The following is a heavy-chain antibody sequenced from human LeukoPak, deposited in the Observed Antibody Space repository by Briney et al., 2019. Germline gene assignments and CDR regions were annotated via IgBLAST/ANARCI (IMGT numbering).Heavy chain of an antibody. V-gene: IGHV1-3*01. D-gene: IGHD2-15*01. Sequence: ASVKVSCKASGYTFTSYAMHWVRQAPGQRLEWMGWINAGNGNTKYSQKFQGRVTITRDTSASTAYMELSSLRSEDTAVYYCARDGRGSSSQPLFDYWGQGTLVTVSS. CDR3: ARDGRGSSSQPLFDY. CDR1: GYTFTSYA. J-gene: IGHJ4*02. CDR2: INAGNGNT.